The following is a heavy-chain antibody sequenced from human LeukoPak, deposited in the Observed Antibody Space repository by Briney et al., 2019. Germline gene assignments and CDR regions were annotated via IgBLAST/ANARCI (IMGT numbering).Heavy chain of an antibody. V-gene: IGHV1-46*01. CDR2: ITPSGGST. CDR3: ARALLGSSDY. CDR1: GYTFTSYY. D-gene: IGHD3-16*01. J-gene: IGHJ4*02. Sequence: ASVKVSCKASGYTFTSYYIHWVRHAPGQGIEWMGIITPSGGSTSYEQKFQGRVTMTRDTSTTTVYMELSSLRSEDTAVYYCARALLGSSDYWGQGTLVTVSS.